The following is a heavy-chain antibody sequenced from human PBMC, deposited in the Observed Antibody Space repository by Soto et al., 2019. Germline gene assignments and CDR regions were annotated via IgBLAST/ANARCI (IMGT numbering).Heavy chain of an antibody. CDR1: GFTFSSYE. V-gene: IGHV3-48*03. Sequence: PGGSLRLSCAASGFTFSSYEMNWVRQAPGKGLEWVSYISSSGSTIYYADSVKGRFTISRDNAKNSLYLQMNSLRAEDTAVYYCATGITMVRGVITDYWGQGTLVTVSS. D-gene: IGHD3-10*01. J-gene: IGHJ4*02. CDR3: ATGITMVRGVITDY. CDR2: ISSSGSTI.